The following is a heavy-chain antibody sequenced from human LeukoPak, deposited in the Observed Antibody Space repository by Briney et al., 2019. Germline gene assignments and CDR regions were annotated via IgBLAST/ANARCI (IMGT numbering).Heavy chain of an antibody. CDR3: ARDGPTARGYSGSTED. V-gene: IGHV1-69*06. Sequence: ASVKVSCKASGGTFSSYAISWVRQAPGQGLEWMGGIIPIFGTANYAQKFQGRATITADKSTSTAYMELSSLRSEDTAVYYCARDGPTARGYSGSTEDWGQGTLVTVSS. CDR1: GGTFSSYA. D-gene: IGHD5-12*01. J-gene: IGHJ4*02. CDR2: IIPIFGTA.